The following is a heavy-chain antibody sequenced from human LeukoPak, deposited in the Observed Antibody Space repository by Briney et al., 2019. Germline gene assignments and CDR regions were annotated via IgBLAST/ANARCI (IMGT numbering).Heavy chain of an antibody. CDR3: AKDQAGSYFYYYYGMDV. V-gene: IGHV3-43*01. Sequence: PGGSLRLSCAASGFTLDDYTMHWVRQAPGKGLEWVSLISWDGGSTYYADSVKGRFTISRDNSKNSLYLQMNSLRTEDTALYYCAKDQAGSYFYYYYGMDVWGQGTTVTVSS. D-gene: IGHD1-26*01. J-gene: IGHJ6*02. CDR2: ISWDGGST. CDR1: GFTLDDYT.